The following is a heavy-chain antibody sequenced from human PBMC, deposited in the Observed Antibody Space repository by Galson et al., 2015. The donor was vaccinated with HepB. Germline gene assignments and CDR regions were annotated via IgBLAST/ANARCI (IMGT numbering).Heavy chain of an antibody. CDR1: KYTFTAFA. Sequence: SVKVSCKASKYTFTAFAMHWVRQAPGQRLEWVGWINGGNGDTKYSQKFQGRVTITRDTSASTAYMELSSLRSEDSAMYYCAREGPYCSSTTCFSRPSFDYWGQGTLVTVSS. D-gene: IGHD2-2*01. V-gene: IGHV1-3*01. CDR2: INGGNGDT. CDR3: AREGPYCSSTTCFSRPSFDY. J-gene: IGHJ4*02.